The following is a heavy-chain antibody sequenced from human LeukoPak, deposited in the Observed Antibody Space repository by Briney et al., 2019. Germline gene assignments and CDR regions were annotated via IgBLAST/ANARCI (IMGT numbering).Heavy chain of an antibody. D-gene: IGHD4-23*01. Sequence: SETLSLTCAVYGGSFSGYYWSWIRQPPGKGLEWIGEINHSGSTNYNPSLKSRVTISVDTSKNQFSLKLSSVTAADTAVYYCARGGRGYGGNPFDYWGQGTLVTVSS. V-gene: IGHV4-34*01. CDR2: INHSGST. J-gene: IGHJ4*02. CDR3: ARGGRGYGGNPFDY. CDR1: GGSFSGYY.